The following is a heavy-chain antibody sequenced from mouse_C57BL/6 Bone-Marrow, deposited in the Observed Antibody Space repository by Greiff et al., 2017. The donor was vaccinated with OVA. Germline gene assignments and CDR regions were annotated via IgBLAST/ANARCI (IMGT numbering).Heavy chain of an antibody. CDR3: ARDYGSSYWFAY. D-gene: IGHD1-1*01. J-gene: IGHJ3*01. V-gene: IGHV2-2*01. CDR2: IWSGGSN. CDR1: GFSLTSYG. Sequence: QVQLKESGPGLVQPSQSLSITCTVSGFSLTSYGVHWVRQSPGKGLEWLGVIWSGGSNDYNAAFISSLSISKDNSKSQVFFKMNSLQADDTAIYYCARDYGSSYWFAYWGQGTLVTVSA.